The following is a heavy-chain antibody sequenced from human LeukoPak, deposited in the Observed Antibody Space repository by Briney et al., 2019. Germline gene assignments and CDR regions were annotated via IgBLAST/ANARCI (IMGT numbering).Heavy chain of an antibody. CDR3: AKEQGRFWSGYYTYEAFDI. J-gene: IGHJ3*02. CDR1: GFTFSSYG. D-gene: IGHD3-3*01. Sequence: GRSLRLSCAASGFTFSSYGIQWVRQAPGKGLEWVAVISYDGSNKYYADSVKGRFTISRDNSKNTLYLQMNSLRAEDTAVYYCAKEQGRFWSGYYTYEAFDIWGRGTMVTVSS. V-gene: IGHV3-30*18. CDR2: ISYDGSNK.